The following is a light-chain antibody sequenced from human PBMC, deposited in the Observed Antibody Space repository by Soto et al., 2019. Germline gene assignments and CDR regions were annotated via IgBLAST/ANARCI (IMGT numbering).Light chain of an antibody. CDR1: QSVSSSY. J-gene: IGKJ1*01. Sequence: ETVLTQSPGTLSLSPGERATLSCRASQSVSSSYLAWYQQKPGQAPRLLIYGSSSRATGIPDRFSGSGSGTDFTLTISRLEPEDFAVYYCQQYGTSWMFGQGTKVEIK. CDR3: QQYGTSWM. CDR2: GSS. V-gene: IGKV3-20*01.